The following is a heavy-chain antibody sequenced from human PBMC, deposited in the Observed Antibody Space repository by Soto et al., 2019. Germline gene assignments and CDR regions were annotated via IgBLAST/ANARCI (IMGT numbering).Heavy chain of an antibody. CDR1: SDSISSTNYY. CDR2: IYYSGNT. D-gene: IGHD1-26*01. Sequence: QVQLQESGPGLVRPSQTLSLTCTVSSDSISSTNYYWSWIRQPPGKGLEWIGYIYYSGNTYYDPSIKRRVSLSVDTSKNQFSRELTSVTASDTAVYYGARVGVLEGEFDIWGQGTMVTVSS. V-gene: IGHV4-30-4*01. J-gene: IGHJ3*02. CDR3: ARVGVLEGEFDI.